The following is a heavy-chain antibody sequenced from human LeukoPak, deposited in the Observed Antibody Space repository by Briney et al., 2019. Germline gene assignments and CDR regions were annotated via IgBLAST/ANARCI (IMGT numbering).Heavy chain of an antibody. J-gene: IGHJ4*02. CDR1: GFTFSSYW. CDR2: INNDGSSA. V-gene: IGHV3-74*01. Sequence: PGGSLRLSCAASGFTFSSYWMHWVRQTPGKGLIYISRINNDGSSANYADSVRGRFTISRDNAENTLYLQMNSLRAEDTAVYYCATAREKATVTKADYWGQGTLVTVSS. D-gene: IGHD4-17*01. CDR3: ATAREKATVTKADY.